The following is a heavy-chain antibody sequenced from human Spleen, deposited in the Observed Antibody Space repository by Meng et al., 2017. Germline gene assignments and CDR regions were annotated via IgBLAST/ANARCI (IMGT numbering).Heavy chain of an antibody. Sequence: QVQLRRLGAGLLKPSEPLSLTFAVYGGSFSGYYWSWIRQPPGKGLEWIGEINHSGSTNYNPSLKSRVTISVDTSKNQFSLKLSSVTAADTAVYYCARGPKNYYDSSGYYYFFDYWGQGTLVTVFS. CDR3: ARGPKNYYDSSGYYYFFDY. J-gene: IGHJ4*02. D-gene: IGHD3-22*01. CDR1: GGSFSGYY. V-gene: IGHV4-34*01. CDR2: INHSGST.